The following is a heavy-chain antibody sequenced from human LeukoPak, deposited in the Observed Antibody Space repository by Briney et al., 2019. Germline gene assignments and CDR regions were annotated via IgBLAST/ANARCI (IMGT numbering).Heavy chain of an antibody. CDR2: VYYSGST. J-gene: IGHJ4*02. D-gene: IGHD5-18*01. Sequence: SETRSLTCTVSGGSVSGYYWSWNRQAPGKGPEWIGYVYYSGSTNYSPSLKSRVTISVDTSKKQFSLKLSSVTAADTGVYYCARAPRRGDSYGSYDYWGQGTLVTVSS. CDR1: GGSVSGYY. V-gene: IGHV4-59*02. CDR3: ARAPRRGDSYGSYDY.